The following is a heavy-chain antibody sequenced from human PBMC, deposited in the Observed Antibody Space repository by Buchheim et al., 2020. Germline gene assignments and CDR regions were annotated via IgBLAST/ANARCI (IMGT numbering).Heavy chain of an antibody. D-gene: IGHD2-21*02. CDR3: AKDDALKTTMVTGHFQH. J-gene: IGHJ1*01. Sequence: EIQLLESGGGSVRPGGSLRLSCATSGFMFSAYAMSWVRQAPGKGLEWVSAISGGDVVTYYADSVKGRFTISRDNSKNTLNLQIDRLSAEDTAIYYCAKDDALKTTMVTGHFQHWGLGTL. V-gene: IGHV3-23*01. CDR1: GFMFSAYA. CDR2: ISGGDVVT.